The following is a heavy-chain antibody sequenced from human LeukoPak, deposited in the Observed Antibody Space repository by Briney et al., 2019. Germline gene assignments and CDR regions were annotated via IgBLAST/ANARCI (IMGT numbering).Heavy chain of an antibody. CDR3: ARGRRTRYCSSTSCYYFDY. CDR2: MNPNCGNT. Sequence: GASVKVSCKASGYTFTSYDINWVRQATGQGLEWMRWMNPNCGNTGYAQKFQGRVTITRNTSISTAYMELSSLRSEDTAVYYCARGRRTRYCSSTSCYYFDYWGQGTLVTVSS. D-gene: IGHD2-2*01. J-gene: IGHJ4*02. CDR1: GYTFTSYD. V-gene: IGHV1-8*03.